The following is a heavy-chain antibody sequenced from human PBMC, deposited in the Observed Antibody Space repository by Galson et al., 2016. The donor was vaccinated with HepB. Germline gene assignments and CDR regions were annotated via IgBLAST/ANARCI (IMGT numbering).Heavy chain of an antibody. D-gene: IGHD2-21*02. CDR3: ARRECRGSDCFSAYDF. CDR1: GSRFANYW. V-gene: IGHV5-51*01. J-gene: IGHJ3*01. CDR2: VYPGNSEI. Sequence: QSGAEVKKPGESLKISCKGSGSRFANYWIGWVRQMPGKGLESMGIVYPGNSEIRYSPSFQGQVTISADKSITTVYLQWNSLKASDSAIYYCARRECRGSDCFSAYDFWGQGTVVTVSS.